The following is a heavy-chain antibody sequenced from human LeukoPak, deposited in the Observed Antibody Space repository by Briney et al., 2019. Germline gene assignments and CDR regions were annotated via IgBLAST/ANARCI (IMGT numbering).Heavy chain of an antibody. D-gene: IGHD6-13*01. CDR2: ISSSSSYI. V-gene: IGHV3-21*01. Sequence: GSLRLSCAASGFTFSSYSMNWVRQAPGKGLEWVSSISSSSSYIYYADSVEGRFTISRDNAKSSLYLQMNSLRAEDTAVYYCARDGPSSSYDYWGQGTLVTVSS. CDR3: ARDGPSSSYDY. CDR1: GFTFSSYS. J-gene: IGHJ4*02.